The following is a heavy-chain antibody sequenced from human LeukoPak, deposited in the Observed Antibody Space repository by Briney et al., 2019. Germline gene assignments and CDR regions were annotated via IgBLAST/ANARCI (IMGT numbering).Heavy chain of an antibody. CDR2: ISSDGSIT. CDR3: SRARYNYDADY. J-gene: IGHJ4*02. D-gene: IGHD5-18*01. CDR1: GFTFNTYW. V-gene: IGHV3-74*01. Sequence: GGSLSHSRAASGFTFNTYWMYWVRQAPGKGMVWVSRISSDGSITTYADSVKGRFTISRDNAKNTLYLQMNSLRAEDTAVYYCSRARYNYDADYWGQGTLVTVSS.